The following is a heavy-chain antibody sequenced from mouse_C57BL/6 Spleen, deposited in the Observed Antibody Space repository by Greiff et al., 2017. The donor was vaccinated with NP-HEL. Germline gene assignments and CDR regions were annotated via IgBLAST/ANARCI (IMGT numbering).Heavy chain of an antibody. Sequence: GGGLVQPKGSLKLSCAASGFSFNTYAMNWVRQAPGKGLEWVARIRSKSNNYATYYADSVKDRFTISRDDSESMLYLQMNNLKTEDTAMYYCVRYYLVGGYFDVWGTGTTVTVSS. J-gene: IGHJ1*03. CDR3: VRYYLVGGYFDV. CDR1: GFSFNTYA. V-gene: IGHV10-1*01. D-gene: IGHD1-1*01. CDR2: IRSKSNNYAT.